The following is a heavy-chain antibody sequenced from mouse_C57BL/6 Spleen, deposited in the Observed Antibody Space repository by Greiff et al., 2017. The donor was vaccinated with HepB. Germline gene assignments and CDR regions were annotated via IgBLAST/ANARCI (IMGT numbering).Heavy chain of an antibody. J-gene: IGHJ3*01. Sequence: EVQLQQSVAELVRPGASVKLSCTASGFNIKNTYMHWVKQRPEQGLEWIGRIDPANGNTKYAPKFQGKATITADTSSTTAYLQLSSLTSEDTAISYCSRYYAYDDWFAYWGQGTLVTVSA. CDR3: SRYYAYDDWFAY. V-gene: IGHV14-3*01. D-gene: IGHD2-2*01. CDR2: IDPANGNT. CDR1: GFNIKNTY.